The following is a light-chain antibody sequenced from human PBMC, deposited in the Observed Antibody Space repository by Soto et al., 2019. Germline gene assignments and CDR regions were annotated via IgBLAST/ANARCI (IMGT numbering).Light chain of an antibody. V-gene: IGKV3-15*01. CDR2: GAS. Sequence: EIVMTQSTATLSVSPGERATLSCRASQSVSSNLAWYQQKPGQAPRLLIYGASTRATGIPARFSGSGSGTEFTLTISSLQSEDFAVYYCQQYNNWPPGTFGQGTKVDI. CDR3: QQYNNWPPGT. J-gene: IGKJ1*01. CDR1: QSVSSN.